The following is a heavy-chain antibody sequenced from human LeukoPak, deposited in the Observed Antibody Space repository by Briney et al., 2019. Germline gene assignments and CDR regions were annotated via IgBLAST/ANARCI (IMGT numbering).Heavy chain of an antibody. CDR2: ISYDGSNK. Sequence: GGSLRLSCAASGFTFSSYAMHWVRQAPGKGLEWVAVISYDGSNKYYADSVKGRFTISRDNSKNTLYLQMNSLRAEDTAVYYCARALYYYDSSGSSPCDYWGQGTLVTVSS. J-gene: IGHJ4*02. D-gene: IGHD3-22*01. CDR1: GFTFSSYA. CDR3: ARALYYYDSSGSSPCDY. V-gene: IGHV3-30-3*01.